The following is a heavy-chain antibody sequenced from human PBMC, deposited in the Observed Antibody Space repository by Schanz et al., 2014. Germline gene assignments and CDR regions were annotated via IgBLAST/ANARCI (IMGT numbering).Heavy chain of an antibody. Sequence: QVQLEQSGAEVKKPGASVKVSCKTSGYTFSNDDINWVRQAIGQGPEWMGWMQPDSGKTHYAEKFQGRVAMTRDVAISTAYMELSSLASEDTAVYYCARGQRRTIGRPFGPWGQGTLXTVSS. CDR3: ARGQRRTIGRPFGP. V-gene: IGHV1-8*01. CDR1: GYTFSNDD. J-gene: IGHJ5*02. D-gene: IGHD6-25*01. CDR2: MQPDSGKT.